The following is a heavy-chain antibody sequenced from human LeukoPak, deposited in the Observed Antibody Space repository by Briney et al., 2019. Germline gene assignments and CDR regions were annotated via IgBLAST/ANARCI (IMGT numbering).Heavy chain of an antibody. V-gene: IGHV4-34*01. CDR1: GGSFSGYY. CDR3: ARDVIVATIYGEYNWFDP. J-gene: IGHJ5*02. Sequence: SSETLSLTCAVYGGSFSGYYWSWIRQPPGKGLEWIGSIYYSGSTYYNPSLKSRVTISVDTSKNQFSLKLSSVTAADTAVYYCARDVIVATIYGEYNWFDPWGQGTLVTVSS. D-gene: IGHD5-12*01. CDR2: IYYSGST.